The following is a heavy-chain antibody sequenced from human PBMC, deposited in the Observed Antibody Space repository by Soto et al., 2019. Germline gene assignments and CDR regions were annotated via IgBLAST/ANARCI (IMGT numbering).Heavy chain of an antibody. Sequence: ASVKVSCKASGYTFTSYGISWVRQAPGQGLEWMGWISAYNGNTNYAQKLQGRVTMTTDTSTSTAYMELRSLRSDDTGVYYCARGGYSSSWHLRSYYYYGMDVWGQGTTVTVSS. D-gene: IGHD6-13*01. CDR3: ARGGYSSSWHLRSYYYYGMDV. J-gene: IGHJ6*02. CDR1: GYTFTSYG. V-gene: IGHV1-18*04. CDR2: ISAYNGNT.